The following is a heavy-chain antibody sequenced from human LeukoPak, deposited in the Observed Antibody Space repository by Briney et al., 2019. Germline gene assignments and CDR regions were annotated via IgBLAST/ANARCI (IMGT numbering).Heavy chain of an antibody. V-gene: IGHV4-59*01. CDR2: IYYSGST. Sequence: SETLSLTCTVSGGSISGYYWSWIRQPPGKELEWIGYIYYSGSTNYSPSLKSRVTISVDTSKNQFSLKLSSVTAADTAVYYCARDARVQLVHQYYYYYGMDVWGQGTTVTVSS. CDR3: ARDARVQLVHQYYYYYGMDV. J-gene: IGHJ6*02. D-gene: IGHD6-13*01. CDR1: GGSISGYY.